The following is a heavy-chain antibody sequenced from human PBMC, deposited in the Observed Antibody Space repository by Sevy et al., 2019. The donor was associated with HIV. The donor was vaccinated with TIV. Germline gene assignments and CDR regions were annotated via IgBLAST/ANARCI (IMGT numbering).Heavy chain of an antibody. Sequence: SETLSLTCTVSDYTVTSGYYWGWIRQAPGKGLQWIGTFYHTGTTYYNPSLKSRATIAIDTSKNQFSLKLTSVTAADTDVYYYAYTLAGSKVDNWGQGILVTVSS. CDR3: AYTLAGSKVDN. J-gene: IGHJ4*02. CDR2: FYHTGTT. V-gene: IGHV4-38-2*02. CDR1: DYTVTSGYY.